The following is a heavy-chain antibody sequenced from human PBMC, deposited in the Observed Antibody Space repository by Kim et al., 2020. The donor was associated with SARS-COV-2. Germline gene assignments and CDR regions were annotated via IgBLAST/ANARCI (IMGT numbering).Heavy chain of an antibody. V-gene: IGHV1-69*13. CDR3: ARMRSGLLTGDYYYGMDG. CDR2: IIPIFGTA. J-gene: IGHJ6*01. CDR1: GGTFSSYA. D-gene: IGHD7-27*01. Sequence: SVKVSCKASGGTFSSYAISWVRQAPGQGLEWMGGIIPIFGTANYAQKFQGRVTITADESTSTAYMELGSLRAEDTAVYYCARMRSGLLTGDYYYGMDGW.